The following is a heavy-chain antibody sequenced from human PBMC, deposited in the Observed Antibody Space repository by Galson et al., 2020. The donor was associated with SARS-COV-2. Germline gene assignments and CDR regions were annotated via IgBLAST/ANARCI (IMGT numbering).Heavy chain of an antibody. CDR1: GFSLSNARMG. CDR2: IFSNDEK. CDR3: ARILRDSTIDYDYYMDV. Sequence: SGPTLVKPTETLTLTCTVSGFSLSNARMGVSWIRQPPGKALEWLAHIFSNDEKSYSTSLKSRLTISKDTSKSQVVLTMTNMDPVDTATYYCARILRDSTIDYDYYMDVWGKGTTVTVSS. J-gene: IGHJ6*03. V-gene: IGHV2-26*01. D-gene: IGHD5-12*01.